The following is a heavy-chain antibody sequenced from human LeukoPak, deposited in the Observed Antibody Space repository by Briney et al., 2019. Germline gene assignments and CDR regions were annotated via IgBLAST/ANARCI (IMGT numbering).Heavy chain of an antibody. J-gene: IGHJ4*02. CDR3: TRMTTEHDY. CDR1: GVSFDDYY. D-gene: IGHD4-17*01. CDR2: INHSGYT. V-gene: IGHV4-34*01. Sequence: SETLSLTCAVSGVSFDDYYWSWVRQTPGKGLEWIGEINHSGYTNDSPSLKSRVTLSIDTSRKQFSLNLRSVTVADAGIYYCTRMTTEHDYWGQGTLVTVSS.